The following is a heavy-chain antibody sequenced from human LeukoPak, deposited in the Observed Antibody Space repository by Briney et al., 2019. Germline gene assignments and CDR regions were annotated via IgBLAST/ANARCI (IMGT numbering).Heavy chain of an antibody. CDR1: GFTFSDYY. CDR2: ISSSGSTI. J-gene: IGHJ4*02. CDR3: ARDLASSWCGVY. D-gene: IGHD6-13*01. V-gene: IGHV3-11*01. Sequence: GGSLRLSCAASGFTFSDYYMSWIRQAPGKGLEWVSYISSSGSTIYYADTVKGRFTISRDNAKNSLHLQMNSLRAEDTAVYYCARDLASSWCGVYWGQGTLVTVSS.